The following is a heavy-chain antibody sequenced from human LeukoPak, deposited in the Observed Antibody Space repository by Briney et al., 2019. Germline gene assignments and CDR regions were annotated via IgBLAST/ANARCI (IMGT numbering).Heavy chain of an antibody. CDR1: VFSFHELG. Sequence: GGTLRLSCEVSVFSFHELGTSCVRESTGRGLEWVSAITNWNGGSTGSADSVRGRFTISRDNANNSLYLQLNSLRAEDTAFYYCARCSGSSTVCYSAFDIWGQGTMVTVSS. CDR2: ITNWNGGST. CDR3: ARCSGSSTVCYSAFDI. V-gene: IGHV3-20*04. J-gene: IGHJ3*02. D-gene: IGHD2-2*02.